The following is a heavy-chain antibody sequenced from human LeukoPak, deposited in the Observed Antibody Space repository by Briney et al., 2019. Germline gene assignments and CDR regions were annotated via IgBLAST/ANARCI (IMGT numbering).Heavy chain of an antibody. J-gene: IGHJ1*01. CDR1: GGSFSGYY. CDR3: AGDMYYYDSSGYHEYFQH. Sequence: KPSETLSLTCAVYGGSFSGYYWSWIRQPPGKGLEWIGEINHSGSTNYNPSLKSRVTISVDTSKNQFSLKLSSVTAADTAVYYCAGDMYYYDSSGYHEYFQHWGQGTLVTVSS. V-gene: IGHV4-34*01. CDR2: INHSGST. D-gene: IGHD3-22*01.